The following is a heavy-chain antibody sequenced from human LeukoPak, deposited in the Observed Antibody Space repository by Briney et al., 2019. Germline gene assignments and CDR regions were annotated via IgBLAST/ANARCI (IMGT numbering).Heavy chain of an antibody. Sequence: SETLSLTCTVSGGSISSYYWSWIRQPPGKGLEWTGYIYYSGSTNYNPSLKSRVTISVDTSKNQFSLKLSSVTAADTAVYYCARGHRRCGGDCYSDYYYGMDVWGQGTTVTVSS. J-gene: IGHJ6*02. D-gene: IGHD2-21*02. V-gene: IGHV4-59*01. CDR2: IYYSGST. CDR1: GGSISSYY. CDR3: ARGHRRCGGDCYSDYYYGMDV.